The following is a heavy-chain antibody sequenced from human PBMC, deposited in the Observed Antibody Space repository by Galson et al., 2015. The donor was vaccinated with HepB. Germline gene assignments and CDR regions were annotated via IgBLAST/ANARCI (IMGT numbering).Heavy chain of an antibody. Sequence: SLRLSCAASGFTFATYWMSWVRQAPGKGLQWVAKIKGNGGEKSYVDSVRGRFTISRDNAKKALYLQMTSLGPEDTAVYYCAIGGPPRFDSWGREPQVPAFS. CDR3: AIGGPPRFDS. J-gene: IGHJ4*02. CDR2: IKGNGGEK. CDR1: GFTFATYW. V-gene: IGHV3-7*03. D-gene: IGHD3-16*01.